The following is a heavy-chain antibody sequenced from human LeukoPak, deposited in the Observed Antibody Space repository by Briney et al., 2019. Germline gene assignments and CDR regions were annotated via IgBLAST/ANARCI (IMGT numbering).Heavy chain of an antibody. V-gene: IGHV3-23*01. Sequence: PGGSLRLSCAASGFTFSRIAMSWVRQAPGKGLEWVSGISGSGGRDSTYYADSMKGRFTISRDKSKNTVYLEMNSLRAEDTAVYYCAKGYSEYTSSWFDYWGQGTLVTVSS. CDR2: ISGSGGRDST. CDR1: GFTFSRIA. CDR3: AKGYSEYTSSWFDY. J-gene: IGHJ4*02. D-gene: IGHD6-13*01.